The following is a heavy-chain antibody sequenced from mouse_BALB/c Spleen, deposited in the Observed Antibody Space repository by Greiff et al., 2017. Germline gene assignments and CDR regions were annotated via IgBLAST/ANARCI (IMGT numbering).Heavy chain of an antibody. V-gene: IGHV1-80*01. CDR1: GYAFSSYW. Sequence: QVQLQQSGAELVRPGSSVKISCKASGYAFSSYWMNWVKQRPGQGLEWIGQIYPGDGDTNYNGKFKGKATLTADKSSSTAYMRLSSLTSEDSAVYFCARSAARATPAYWGQGTLVTVSA. CDR2: IYPGDGDT. J-gene: IGHJ3*01. CDR3: ARSAARATPAY. D-gene: IGHD3-1*01.